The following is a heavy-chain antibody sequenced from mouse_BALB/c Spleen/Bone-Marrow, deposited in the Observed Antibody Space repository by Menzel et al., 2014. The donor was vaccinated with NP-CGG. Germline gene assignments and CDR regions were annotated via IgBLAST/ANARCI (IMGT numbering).Heavy chain of an antibody. D-gene: IGHD1-2*01. CDR1: GFTFXSYY. CDR3: ARRGISTAEGVGAMDY. J-gene: IGHJ4*01. V-gene: IGHV5-6-2*01. CDR2: INSNGDNT. Sequence: EVQLVESGGGLVKLGGSLKLSCAASGFTFXSYYMSWVRQTPEKRLELVAAINSNGDNTYYPDTMKGRFTISRDNAKNTLYLQMSSLKSEDTALFYCARRGISTAEGVGAMDYWGQGTSVTVSS.